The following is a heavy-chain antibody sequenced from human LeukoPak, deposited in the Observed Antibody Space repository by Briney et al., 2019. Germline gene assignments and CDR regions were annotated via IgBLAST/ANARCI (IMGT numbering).Heavy chain of an antibody. D-gene: IGHD3-3*01. V-gene: IGHV3-7*01. CDR1: GFTFSSYW. CDR3: AMISGYYYFDY. Sequence: PGGSLRLSCAASGFTFSSYWMSWVRQAPGKGLEWVANIKQDGSEKYYVDSVKGRFTISRDNAKNSLYLQMNSLRAEDTAVYYCAMISGYYYFDYWGHGTLVTVSS. CDR2: IKQDGSEK. J-gene: IGHJ4*01.